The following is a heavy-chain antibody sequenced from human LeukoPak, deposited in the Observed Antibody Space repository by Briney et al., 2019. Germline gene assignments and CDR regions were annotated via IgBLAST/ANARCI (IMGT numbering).Heavy chain of an antibody. CDR2: ISAYNGNT. V-gene: IGHV1-18*01. CDR3: ARRRRLLGDNWFDP. Sequence: ASVKVSCKASGYTFTSYGISWVRQAPGQGLEWMGWISAYNGNTNYAQKLQGRVTMTTDTSTSTAYMELRSLRSDGTAVYYCARRRRLLGDNWFDPWGQGTLVTVSS. CDR1: GYTFTSYG. D-gene: IGHD3-22*01. J-gene: IGHJ5*02.